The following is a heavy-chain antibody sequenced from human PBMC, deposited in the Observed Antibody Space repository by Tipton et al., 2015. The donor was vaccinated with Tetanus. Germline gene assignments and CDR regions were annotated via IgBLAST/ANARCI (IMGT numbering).Heavy chain of an antibody. D-gene: IGHD6-6*01. V-gene: IGHV3-30*03. Sequence: SLRLSCAASGFTFSNYGMHWVRQAPGKGLEWVAVMSKDGGFKHYVDSAKGRFTISRDNTKNSLYLEINSLRAEDTAVYYCARSESRIAPRIPWGMDIWGQGTTVTVSS. J-gene: IGHJ6*02. CDR3: ARSESRIAPRIPWGMDI. CDR2: MSKDGGFK. CDR1: GFTFSNYG.